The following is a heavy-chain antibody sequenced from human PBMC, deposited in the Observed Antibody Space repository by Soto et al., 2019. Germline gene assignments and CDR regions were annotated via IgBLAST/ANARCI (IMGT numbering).Heavy chain of an antibody. Sequence: GASVKVSCKASGYTFTSYYMHWVRQAHGQGLEWMGIINPSGGSTSYAQKFQGRVTMTRDTSTSTVYMELSSLRSEDTAVYYCARVSYKIRYYDILTVLSRDYGIDVWGQGTTVTVSS. D-gene: IGHD3-9*01. CDR2: INPSGGST. CDR3: ARVSYKIRYYDILTVLSRDYGIDV. V-gene: IGHV1-46*03. CDR1: GYTFTSYY. J-gene: IGHJ6*02.